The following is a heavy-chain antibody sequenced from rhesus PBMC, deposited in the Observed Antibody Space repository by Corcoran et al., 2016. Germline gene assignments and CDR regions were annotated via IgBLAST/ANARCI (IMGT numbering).Heavy chain of an antibody. V-gene: IGHV4S10*01. Sequence: QVQLQESGPGVVKPSVTLSLTCAVSGGSISDSYRWSWIRQPPGKGLEWIGYIYGSSTSTNYNPSLKSRVNISKDTSKNQFSLKLSAVTAADTAVYYCARGTGYSGSWNFFDYWGQGVLVTVSS. J-gene: IGHJ4*01. D-gene: IGHD6-25*01. CDR1: GGSISDSYR. CDR2: IYGSSTST. CDR3: ARGTGYSGSWNFFDY.